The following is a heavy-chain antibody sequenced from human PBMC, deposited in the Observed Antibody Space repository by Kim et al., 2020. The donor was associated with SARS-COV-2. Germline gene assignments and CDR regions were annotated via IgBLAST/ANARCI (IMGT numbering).Heavy chain of an antibody. Sequence: SETLSLTCTVSGGSISSGGYYWSWIRQHPGKGLEWIGYIYYSGSTYYNPSLKSRVTISVDTSKNQFSLKLSSVTAADTAVYYCARIDGYNHHYFDYWGQGTLVTVSS. D-gene: IGHD5-12*01. CDR3: ARIDGYNHHYFDY. CDR2: IYYSGST. CDR1: GGSISSGGYY. V-gene: IGHV4-31*03. J-gene: IGHJ4*02.